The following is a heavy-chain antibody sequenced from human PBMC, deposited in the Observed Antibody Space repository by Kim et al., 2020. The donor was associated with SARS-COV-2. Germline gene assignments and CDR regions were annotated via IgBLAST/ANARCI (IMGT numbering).Heavy chain of an antibody. Sequence: ASVKVSCEASGYTFTSYAFHWVRQAPGQGLEWMGWIDADNGNTKYSQKFQGRVTITRDTSARTAYMELSSLRSEDTAVYCCARNEDYWGQGTLVTVSS. V-gene: IGHV1-3*01. J-gene: IGHJ4*02. CDR3: ARNEDY. CDR2: IDADNGNT. CDR1: GYTFTSYA.